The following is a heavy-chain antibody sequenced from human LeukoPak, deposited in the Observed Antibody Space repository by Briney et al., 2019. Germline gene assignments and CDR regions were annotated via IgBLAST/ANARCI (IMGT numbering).Heavy chain of an antibody. CDR2: ISSSSSYI. CDR3: ARGSAWWNDERYFDY. V-gene: IGHV3-21*01. D-gene: IGHD1-1*01. CDR1: GFTFSSYS. J-gene: IGHJ4*02. Sequence: GGSLRLSCAASGFTFSSYSMNWVRQAPGKGLEWVSSISSSSSYIYYADSVKGRFTISGDNAKNSLYLQMNSLRAEDTAVYYCARGSAWWNDERYFDYWGQGTLVTVSS.